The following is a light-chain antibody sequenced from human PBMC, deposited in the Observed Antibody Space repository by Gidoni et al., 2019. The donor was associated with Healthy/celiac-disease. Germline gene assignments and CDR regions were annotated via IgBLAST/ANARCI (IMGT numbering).Light chain of an antibody. CDR1: PSLLHSNGYNY. Sequence: DIVMTQSPLSLPVTTGEPASISCRSSPSLLHSNGYNYLDWYLQKPGQSPQIRIYLGSNRASGVPDRFSGSGSGTDFTLKISRVEAEDVGVYYCMQALQTRVTFGQGTRLEIK. V-gene: IGKV2-28*01. CDR3: MQALQTRVT. CDR2: LGS. J-gene: IGKJ5*01.